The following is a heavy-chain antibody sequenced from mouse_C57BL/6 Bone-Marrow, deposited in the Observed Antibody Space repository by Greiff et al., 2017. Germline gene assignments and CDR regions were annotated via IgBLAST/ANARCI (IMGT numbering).Heavy chain of an antibody. CDR2: ISSGSSTI. J-gene: IGHJ4*01. CDR3: ARTVSYAMDY. Sequence: EVMLVESGGGLVKPGGSLKLSCAASGFTFSDYGMHWVRQAPEKGLEWVAYISSGSSTIYYADTVKGRFTISRDNAKNTLFLHMTSLRSEDTAMYYCARTVSYAMDYWGQGTSVTVSS. CDR1: GFTFSDYG. V-gene: IGHV5-17*01.